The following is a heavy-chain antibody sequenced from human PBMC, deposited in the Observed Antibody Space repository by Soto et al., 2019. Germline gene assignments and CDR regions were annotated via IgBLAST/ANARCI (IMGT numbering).Heavy chain of an antibody. J-gene: IGHJ6*02. CDR3: AREGYSSSWPVENRQIYYYYYGMDV. V-gene: IGHV1-18*01. D-gene: IGHD6-13*01. CDR1: GYTFTSYG. CDR2: ISTYNGNT. Sequence: QVQLVQSGAEVKKPGASVKVSCKASGYTFTSYGISWVRQAPGQGLEWMGWISTYNGNTNYAQKLQGRVTMTTDTSTSTAYMELRSLRSDDTAVYCCAREGYSSSWPVENRQIYYYYYGMDVWGQGTTVTVSS.